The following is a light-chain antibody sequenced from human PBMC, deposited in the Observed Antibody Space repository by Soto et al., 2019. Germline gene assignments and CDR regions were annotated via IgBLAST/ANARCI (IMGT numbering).Light chain of an antibody. CDR2: EVT. Sequence: QSALTQPASVSGSPRQSITISCTGTIRDVGGYNYVSWYQQHPGKVPKLLIYEVTNRPSGVSNRFSGSKSGKTASLTISGLQTEDEADYYCSSYTSSNTLVFGGGTQLTVL. J-gene: IGLJ2*01. CDR1: IRDVGGYNY. CDR3: SSYTSSNTLV. V-gene: IGLV2-14*01.